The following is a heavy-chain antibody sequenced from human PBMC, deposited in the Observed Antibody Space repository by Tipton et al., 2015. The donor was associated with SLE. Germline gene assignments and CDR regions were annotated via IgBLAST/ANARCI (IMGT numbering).Heavy chain of an antibody. CDR3: ARDYGDYVRFNFDY. Sequence: TLSLTCTVSGGSISSYYWSWIRQPAGKGLEWIGRIYTSGSTNYNPSLRSRVTMSVDTSKNQFSLKLSSVTAADTAVYYCARDYGDYVRFNFDYWGQGTLVTVSS. CDR2: IYTSGST. CDR1: GGSISSYY. D-gene: IGHD4-17*01. J-gene: IGHJ4*02. V-gene: IGHV4-4*07.